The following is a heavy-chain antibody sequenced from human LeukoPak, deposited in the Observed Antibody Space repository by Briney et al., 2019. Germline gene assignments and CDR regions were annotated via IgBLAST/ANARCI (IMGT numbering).Heavy chain of an antibody. V-gene: IGHV4-4*07. D-gene: IGHD3-9*01. J-gene: IGHJ4*02. CDR2: IYVSGST. CDR1: GGSISSYY. CDR3: ARSNYDILTGYSLYFDY. Sequence: PSETLSLTCTVSGGSISSYYWSWIRQPAGKGLGWIGRIYVSGSTNYNPSLKSRVTLSVDTSKNQFSLRLSSVTAADTAVYYCARSNYDILTGYSLYFDYWGQGTLVTVSS.